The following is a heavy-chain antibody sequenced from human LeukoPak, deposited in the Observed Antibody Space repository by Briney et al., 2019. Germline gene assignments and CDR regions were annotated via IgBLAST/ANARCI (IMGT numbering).Heavy chain of an antibody. V-gene: IGHV3-11*01. CDR1: GFTFSDYY. Sequence: GGSLRLSCAASGFTFSDYYMSWIRQAPGKGLEWVSYISSSGSTIYYADSVKGRFTISRDNAKSSLYLQMNSLRAEDTAVYYCARDPKTKYGSGSYYYYYGTDVWGQGTTVTVSS. J-gene: IGHJ6*02. D-gene: IGHD3-10*01. CDR2: ISSSGSTI. CDR3: ARDPKTKYGSGSYYYYYGTDV.